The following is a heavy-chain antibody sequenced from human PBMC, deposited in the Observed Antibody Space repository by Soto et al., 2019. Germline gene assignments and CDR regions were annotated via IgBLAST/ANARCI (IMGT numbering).Heavy chain of an antibody. CDR3: AREYSSGSYRYFQH. V-gene: IGHV4-59*01. D-gene: IGHD6-19*01. J-gene: IGHJ1*01. Sequence: PSETLSLTCTVSGGSISSYYWSWIRQPPGKGLEWIGYIYYSGSTNYNPSLKSRVTISVDTSKNQFSLKLSSVTAADTAVYYCAREYSSGSYRYFQHWGQGTLVTVSS. CDR2: IYYSGST. CDR1: GGSISSYY.